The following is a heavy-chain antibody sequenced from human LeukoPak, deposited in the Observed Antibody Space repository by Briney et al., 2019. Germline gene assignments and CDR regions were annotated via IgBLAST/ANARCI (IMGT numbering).Heavy chain of an antibody. J-gene: IGHJ6*03. Sequence: SETLSLTCTVSGYSISSGYYWGWIRQPPGKGLEWIGSIYHSGSTYYNPSLKSRVTISVDTSKNQFSLKLSSVTAADTAVYYCARAGESGSYYNHYYYYMDVWGKGTTVTISS. CDR2: IYHSGST. CDR1: GYSISSGYY. D-gene: IGHD1-26*01. V-gene: IGHV4-38-2*02. CDR3: ARAGESGSYYNHYYYYMDV.